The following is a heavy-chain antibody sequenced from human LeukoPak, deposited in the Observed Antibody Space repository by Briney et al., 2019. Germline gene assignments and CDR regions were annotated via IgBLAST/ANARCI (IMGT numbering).Heavy chain of an antibody. CDR1: GFTFSSYS. D-gene: IGHD6-13*01. J-gene: IGHJ3*02. CDR3: ARDAKLQHAFDI. CDR2: ISSSSSYI. Sequence: GGSLRLSCAASGFTFSSYSMNWVRQAPGKGLEWVSSISSSSSYIYYADSVKGRFTISRDNAKNSLYLQMNSLGAEDTAVYYCARDAKLQHAFDIWGQGTMVTVSS. V-gene: IGHV3-21*01.